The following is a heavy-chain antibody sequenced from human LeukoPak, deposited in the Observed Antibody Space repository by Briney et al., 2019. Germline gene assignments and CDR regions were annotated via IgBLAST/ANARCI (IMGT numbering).Heavy chain of an antibody. D-gene: IGHD5-18*01. CDR2: IIPIFGTA. CDR3: ARVDTAMNTYYYYYMDV. J-gene: IGHJ6*03. CDR1: GYTFTSYG. Sequence: ASVKVSCKASGYTFTSYGISWVRQAPGQGLEWMGGIIPIFGTANYAQKFQGRVTITADKSTSTAYMELSSLRSEDTAVYYCARVDTAMNTYYYYYMDVWGKGTTVTVSS. V-gene: IGHV1-69*06.